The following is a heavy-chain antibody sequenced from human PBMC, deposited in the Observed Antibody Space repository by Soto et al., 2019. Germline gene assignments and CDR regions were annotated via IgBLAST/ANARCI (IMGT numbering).Heavy chain of an antibody. V-gene: IGHV1-18*01. J-gene: IGHJ6*03. CDR2: ISAYNGDT. D-gene: IGHD6-19*01. Sequence: QDQLVQSGGEVKKPGASVKVSCKASGYSFTNYGITWVRQAPGQGFEWMGWISAYNGDTNYAQKLQGRVTMTTDVSTSTAYLELRSLRSDDTAVYYCARDRGVAPPVAGNTHYYYYMDVWGKGTTVTVSS. CDR1: GYSFTNYG. CDR3: ARDRGVAPPVAGNTHYYYYMDV.